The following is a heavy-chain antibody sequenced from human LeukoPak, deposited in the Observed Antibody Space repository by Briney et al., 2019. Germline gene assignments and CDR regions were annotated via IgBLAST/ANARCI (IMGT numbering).Heavy chain of an antibody. J-gene: IGHJ4*02. V-gene: IGHV3-74*01. CDR2: INNDGSDT. Sequence: GGSLRLSCAASGFXFSGHWMHWVRQAPGKGLVWVSRINNDGSDTIFADSVKGRFTISRDNAKNTLYLQMNSLRAEDTAVYYCARGSYGPDFWGQGTLVTVSS. CDR1: GFXFSGHW. D-gene: IGHD5-18*01. CDR3: ARGSYGPDF.